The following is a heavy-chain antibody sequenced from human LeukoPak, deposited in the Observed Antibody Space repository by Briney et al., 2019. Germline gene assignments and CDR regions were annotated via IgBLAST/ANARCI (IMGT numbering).Heavy chain of an antibody. J-gene: IGHJ6*03. CDR2: MNPNSGNT. CDR3: ARGGVVVPAALNPNYYYYYYMDV. CDR1: GYTFTSYD. D-gene: IGHD2-2*01. V-gene: IGHV1-8*03. Sequence: ASVKVSCKASGYTFTSYDINWVRQAPGQGLEWMGWMNPNSGNTGYAQKFQGRVAITRNTSISTAYMELSSLRSEDTAVYYCARGGVVVPAALNPNYYYYYYMDVWGKGTTVTVSS.